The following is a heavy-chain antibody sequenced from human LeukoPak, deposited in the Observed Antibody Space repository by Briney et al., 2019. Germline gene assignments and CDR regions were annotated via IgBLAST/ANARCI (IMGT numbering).Heavy chain of an antibody. CDR2: ISYDESFK. D-gene: IGHD3-22*01. CDR1: GFTFSSYG. V-gene: IGHV3-30*18. Sequence: LGGSLRLSCAASGFTFSSYGMHWVRQAPGKGLEWVAVISYDESFKYYSDSVKGRFTISRDNSKNTLYLQMNSLRAEDTAVYYCAKSGDDSSQGLDVWGKGTTVTVSS. CDR3: AKSGDDSSQGLDV. J-gene: IGHJ6*04.